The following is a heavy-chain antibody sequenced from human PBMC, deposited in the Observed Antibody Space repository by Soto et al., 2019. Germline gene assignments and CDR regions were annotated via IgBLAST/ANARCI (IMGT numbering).Heavy chain of an antibody. CDR2: IHHSGST. Sequence: QVQLQESGPGLVKPSGTLSLTCAVSGGSISSSAWWSWVRQPPGKGLEWIGEIHHSGSTNYDPSLKSRITISEDRSKNQFSLELTSVTAADTAVYYCAGRSRTIEWGQGTQVTVSS. J-gene: IGHJ4*02. D-gene: IGHD1-7*01. CDR3: AGRSRTIE. CDR1: GGSISSSAW. V-gene: IGHV4-4*02.